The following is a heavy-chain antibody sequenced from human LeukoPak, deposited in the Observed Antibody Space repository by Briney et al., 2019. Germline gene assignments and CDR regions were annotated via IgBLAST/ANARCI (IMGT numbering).Heavy chain of an antibody. V-gene: IGHV4-59*01. J-gene: IGHJ3*02. CDR2: IYYSGST. Sequence: SETLSLTCTVSGGSISSSYWSWIRQPPGKGLEWIGYIYYSGSTNYNPSFKSRVTISVDTSKNQFSLKLSSVTAADTAVYYCARDGGSGDNAFDIWGQGTMVTVSS. D-gene: IGHD3-16*01. CDR3: ARDGGSGDNAFDI. CDR1: GGSISSSY.